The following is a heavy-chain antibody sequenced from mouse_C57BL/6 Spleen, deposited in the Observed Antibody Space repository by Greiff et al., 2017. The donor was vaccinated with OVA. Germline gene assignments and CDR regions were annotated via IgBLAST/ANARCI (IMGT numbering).Heavy chain of an antibody. CDR2: IYPGSGST. Sequence: QVQLQQSGAELVKPGASVKMSCKASGYTFTSYWITWVKQRPGQGLEWIGEIYPGSGSTNYNEKFKSKATLTVDTSSSTAYMQLSSLTSADSAVYYCARIDYGSSYDYAMDYWGQGTSVTVSS. V-gene: IGHV1-55*01. J-gene: IGHJ4*01. CDR1: GYTFTSYW. CDR3: ARIDYGSSYDYAMDY. D-gene: IGHD1-1*01.